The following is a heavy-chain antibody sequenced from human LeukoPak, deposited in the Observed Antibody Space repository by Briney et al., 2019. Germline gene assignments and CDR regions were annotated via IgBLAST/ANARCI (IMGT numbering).Heavy chain of an antibody. V-gene: IGHV3-21*01. CDR3: ARGELVGTTTGVDY. Sequence: GGSLRLSCAASGFTFSSYSMNWVRRAPGKGPEWVSSITSTSTYIFYADSVKGRFTISRDNAKNSLFLQMNSLRAEDTAVYYCARGELVGTTTGVDYWGQGTLVTVSS. D-gene: IGHD1-26*01. CDR2: ITSTSTYI. J-gene: IGHJ4*02. CDR1: GFTFSSYS.